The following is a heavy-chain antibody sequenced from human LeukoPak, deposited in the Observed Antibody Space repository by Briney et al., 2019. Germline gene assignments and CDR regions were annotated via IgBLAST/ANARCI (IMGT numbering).Heavy chain of an antibody. CDR3: ARDRPLRYSSSWYSYGMDV. V-gene: IGHV5-51*01. CDR2: IYPGDSDT. J-gene: IGHJ6*02. D-gene: IGHD6-13*01. CDR1: GYSFTSYW. Sequence: GESLQISCKGSGYSFTSYWIGWVRQMPGKGLEWMGIIYPGDSDTRYSPSFQGQVTISADKSISTAYLQWSSLKASDTAMYYCARDRPLRYSSSWYSYGMDVWGQGTTVTVSS.